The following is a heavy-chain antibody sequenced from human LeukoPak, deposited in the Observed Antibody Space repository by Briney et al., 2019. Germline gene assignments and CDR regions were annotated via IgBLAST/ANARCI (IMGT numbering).Heavy chain of an antibody. Sequence: PGRSMRLSCAGSGFTFGCHGMHWSRQTPGKGLEWVAVIAYDGSRASYADSVKGRFTISRDNSKNTMSVQMDDLRAEDTAVYYCTRYNNDHFDYWGQGTLVTVSS. D-gene: IGHD1-14*01. CDR3: TRYNNDHFDY. V-gene: IGHV3-33*01. CDR1: GFTFGCHG. J-gene: IGHJ4*02. CDR2: IAYDGSRA.